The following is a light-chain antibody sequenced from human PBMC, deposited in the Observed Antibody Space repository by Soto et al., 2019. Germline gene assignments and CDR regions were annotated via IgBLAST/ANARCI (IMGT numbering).Light chain of an antibody. CDR1: QSVSSNS. Sequence: EIVLTQSPGTLSLSPGERASLSCRASQSVSSNSLAWYQQKPGQPPRLLISGAFSRATGIPDRFSGSVSETDFTLTISRLEPEDFAVYYCHQYATPSYTFGQGTKLEI. J-gene: IGKJ2*01. CDR2: GAF. CDR3: HQYATPSYT. V-gene: IGKV3-20*01.